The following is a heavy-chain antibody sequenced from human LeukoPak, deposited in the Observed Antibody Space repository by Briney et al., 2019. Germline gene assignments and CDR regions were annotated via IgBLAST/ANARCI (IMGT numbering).Heavy chain of an antibody. J-gene: IGHJ5*02. CDR1: GGSISSSSYY. CDR3: ARPVQHKGYSLGWFDP. Sequence: SETLSPTCTVSGGSISSSSYYWGWIRQPPGKGLEWIGSIYYSGSTYYNPSLKSRVTISVDTSKNQFSLKLSSVTAADTAVYYCARPVQHKGYSLGWFDPWGQGTLVTVSS. D-gene: IGHD5-18*01. CDR2: IYYSGST. V-gene: IGHV4-39*01.